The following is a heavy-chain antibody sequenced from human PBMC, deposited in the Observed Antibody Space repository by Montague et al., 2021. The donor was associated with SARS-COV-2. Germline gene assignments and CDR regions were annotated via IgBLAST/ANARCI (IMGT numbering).Heavy chain of an antibody. V-gene: IGHV4-61*02. CDR2: IYTSGRT. CDR3: ARAPDDYGTFGY. Sequence: TLSLTCSVSGDSIGSGSYYWSWIRRAAGEGLEWIGCIYTSGRTDYNPSLINRVIISLDTSKNQFSLKLSSLTTADTGVYYCARAPDDYGTFGYWGQGIPVIVSS. CDR1: GDSIGSGSYY. J-gene: IGHJ4*02. D-gene: IGHD4-17*01.